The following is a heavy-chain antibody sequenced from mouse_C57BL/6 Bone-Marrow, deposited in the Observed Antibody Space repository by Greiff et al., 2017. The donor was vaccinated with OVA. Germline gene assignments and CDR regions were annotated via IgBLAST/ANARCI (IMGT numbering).Heavy chain of an antibody. Sequence: VQLQQPGAELVKPGASVKLSCKASGYTFTSYWMHWVKQRPGQGLEWIGMIHPNSGSTNYNEKFKSKATLTVDKSSSTAYMRLSSLTSEDSAVYYCARRTGPIYYYGSSYYGHWYFDVWGTGTTVTVSS. CDR1: GYTFTSYW. D-gene: IGHD1-1*01. V-gene: IGHV1-64*01. CDR3: ARRTGPIYYYGSSYYGHWYFDV. J-gene: IGHJ1*03. CDR2: IHPNSGST.